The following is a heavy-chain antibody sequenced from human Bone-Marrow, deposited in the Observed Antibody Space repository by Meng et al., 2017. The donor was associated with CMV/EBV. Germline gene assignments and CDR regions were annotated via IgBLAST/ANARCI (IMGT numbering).Heavy chain of an antibody. D-gene: IGHD1-26*01. V-gene: IGHV3-30*02. CDR3: AKDLTGDNAFDI. J-gene: IGHJ3*02. CDR1: GFTFSRND. CDR2: IRYDGSNK. Sequence: GGSLRLSCAASGFTFSRNDMHWVRQAPGKGLEWVAFIRYDGSNKYYADSVKGRFTISRDNSKNTLYLQMNSLRAEDTAVYYCAKDLTGDNAFDIWGQGPMVTF.